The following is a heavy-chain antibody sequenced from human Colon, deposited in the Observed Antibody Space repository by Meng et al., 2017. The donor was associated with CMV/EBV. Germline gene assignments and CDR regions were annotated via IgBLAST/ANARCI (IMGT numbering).Heavy chain of an antibody. J-gene: IGHJ6*02. CDR1: GFIFNTYW. Sequence: GESLKISCAASGFIFNTYWMSWVRQAPGKGLEWVANIKQDGSEKYYLDSVKGRFTISRDNAKNSLYLQMNSLRDEDSAVYYCAKVVGDYGGYREWGYGMDVWGQGTTVTVSS. V-gene: IGHV3-7*01. D-gene: IGHD4-17*01. CDR3: AKVVGDYGGYREWGYGMDV. CDR2: IKQDGSEK.